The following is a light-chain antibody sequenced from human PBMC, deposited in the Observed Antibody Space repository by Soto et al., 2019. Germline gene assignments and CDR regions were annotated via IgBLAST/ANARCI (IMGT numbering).Light chain of an antibody. V-gene: IGLV1-44*01. CDR2: KNN. CDR1: SSNIGSNT. Sequence: HSVLTQPPSASGTPGQRVTISCSGSSSNIGSNTVNWYQQLPGTAPKLLIYKNNQRPSGVPDRFSGSKSGTSASLAISGLQSEDEADYYCAAWNDRLNGYVFGTGTKVTVL. CDR3: AAWNDRLNGYV. J-gene: IGLJ1*01.